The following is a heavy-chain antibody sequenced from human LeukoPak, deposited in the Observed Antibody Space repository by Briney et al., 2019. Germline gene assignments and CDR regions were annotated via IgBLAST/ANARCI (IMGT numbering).Heavy chain of an antibody. CDR3: ARGPVEMATMTYFDY. Sequence: PGGSLRLSCAASGFTFSSYAMHGVRQAPGKGLEWVAVISYDGSNKYYADSVKGRFTISRDNSKNTLYLQMNSLRAEDTAVYYCARGPVEMATMTYFDYWGQGTLVTVSS. V-gene: IGHV3-30-3*01. CDR1: GFTFSSYA. CDR2: ISYDGSNK. J-gene: IGHJ4*02. D-gene: IGHD5-24*01.